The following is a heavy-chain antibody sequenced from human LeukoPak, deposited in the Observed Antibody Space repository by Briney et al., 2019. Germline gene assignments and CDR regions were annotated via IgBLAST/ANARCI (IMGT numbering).Heavy chain of an antibody. V-gene: IGHV3-23*01. D-gene: IGHD3-3*01. Sequence: GGSLRLSCAASGFTFSSYAMSWVRQAPGKGLEWVSAISGSGGSTYYADSVKGRFTISRDNSKNTLYLQMNSLRAEDTAVYYCARDFPRPYDFWSGYLYYYYGMDVWGQGTTVTVSS. CDR2: ISGSGGST. CDR1: GFTFSSYA. J-gene: IGHJ6*02. CDR3: ARDFPRPYDFWSGYLYYYYGMDV.